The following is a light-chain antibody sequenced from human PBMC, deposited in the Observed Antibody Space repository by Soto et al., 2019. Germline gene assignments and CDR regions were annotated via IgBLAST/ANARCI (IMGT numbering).Light chain of an antibody. CDR1: QSVSSY. Sequence: EIVLTQSPATLSLSPGERATLSCRASQSVSSYLAWYQQKPGQAPRLLIYDASNRATGIPARFSGSRSGTEFTLTISSLEPEDYAVSYCQHRSNWPPYTFGQGTKLEIK. V-gene: IGKV3-11*01. CDR2: DAS. CDR3: QHRSNWPPYT. J-gene: IGKJ2*01.